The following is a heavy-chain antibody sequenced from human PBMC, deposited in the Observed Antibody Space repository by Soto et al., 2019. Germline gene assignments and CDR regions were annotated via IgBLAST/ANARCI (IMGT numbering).Heavy chain of an antibody. D-gene: IGHD5-18*01. CDR3: ERGTRLIQLWSNFDY. CDR1: GGTFSSYA. V-gene: IGHV1-69*13. CDR2: IIPIFGTA. J-gene: IGHJ4*02. Sequence: ASVKVSCKASGGTFSSYAISWVRQAPGQGLEWMGGIIPIFGTANYAQKFQGRVTITADESTSTAYMELSSLRSEDTAVYYCERGTRLIQLWSNFDYWGQGTLVTVSS.